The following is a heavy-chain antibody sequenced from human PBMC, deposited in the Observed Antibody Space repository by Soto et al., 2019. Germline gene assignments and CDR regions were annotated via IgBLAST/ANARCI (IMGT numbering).Heavy chain of an antibody. CDR3: ARGLHGYYYDSSGYYAY. CDR2: IIPIFGTA. D-gene: IGHD3-22*01. Sequence: QVQLVQSGAEVKKPGSSVKVSCKASGGTFSSYAISWVRQAPGQGLEWMGGIIPIFGTAKYAQKFQGRVTITADESTSTAYMELSSLRSEDTAVYYCARGLHGYYYDSSGYYAYWGQGTLVTVSS. CDR1: GGTFSSYA. J-gene: IGHJ4*02. V-gene: IGHV1-69*01.